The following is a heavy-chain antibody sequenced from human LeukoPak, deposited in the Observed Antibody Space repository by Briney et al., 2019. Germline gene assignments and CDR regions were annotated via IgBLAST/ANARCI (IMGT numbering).Heavy chain of an antibody. Sequence: SETLSLTCTVPGGSISSYYWSWIRQPAGKGLEWIGRIYTSGRTNYNPSLKSRVTMSVDTSKKQFSLKLSSVTAADTAVYYCARDPQLGPFDYWGQGTLVTVSS. D-gene: IGHD6-6*01. CDR3: ARDPQLGPFDY. J-gene: IGHJ4*02. CDR1: GGSISSYY. CDR2: IYTSGRT. V-gene: IGHV4-4*07.